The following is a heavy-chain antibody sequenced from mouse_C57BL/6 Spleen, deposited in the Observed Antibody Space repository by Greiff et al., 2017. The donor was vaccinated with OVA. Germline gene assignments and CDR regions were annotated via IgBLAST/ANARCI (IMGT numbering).Heavy chain of an antibody. CDR2: IYPGDGDT. V-gene: IGHV1-82*01. CDR1: GYAFSSSW. CDR3: ASSYYSNYFDY. J-gene: IGHJ2*01. D-gene: IGHD2-5*01. Sequence: QVQLKQSGPELVKPGASVKISCKASGYAFSSSWMNWVKQRPGEGLEWIGRIYPGDGDTNYNGKFKGKATLTADKSSSTAYMQLSSLTSEDSAVYFCASSYYSNYFDYWGQGTTLTVSS.